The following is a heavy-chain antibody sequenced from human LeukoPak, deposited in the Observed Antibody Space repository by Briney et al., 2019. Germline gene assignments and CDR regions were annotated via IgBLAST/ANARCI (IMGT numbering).Heavy chain of an antibody. Sequence: GASVKVSCKASGYTFTCYHMHWVRQAPGQGLEWMGIINPSDGSTTYAQNFQGRVTMTRDMSTSTVYMELSSLRSEDTAVYYCARNALLGIQLWLRQREAGNYFDYWGQGTLVTVSS. V-gene: IGHV1-46*01. D-gene: IGHD5-18*01. CDR2: INPSDGST. CDR1: GYTFTCYH. J-gene: IGHJ4*02. CDR3: ARNALLGIQLWLRQREAGNYFDY.